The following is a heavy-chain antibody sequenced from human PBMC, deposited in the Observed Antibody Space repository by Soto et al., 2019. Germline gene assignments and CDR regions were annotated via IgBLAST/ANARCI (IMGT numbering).Heavy chain of an antibody. V-gene: IGHV4-30-2*01. D-gene: IGHD2-15*01. CDR1: SGSVNRRAYS. J-gene: IGHJ5*02. CDR3: ARSILTPSALFDH. Sequence: SETLTRTSAVSSGSVNRRAYSWSWSRQTPEKGLELLADIYRTGHTIYNPSLNIRATISLDETNNQFYLQLKSVTAADTAVYYCARSILTPSALFDHWGQG. CDR2: IYRTGHT.